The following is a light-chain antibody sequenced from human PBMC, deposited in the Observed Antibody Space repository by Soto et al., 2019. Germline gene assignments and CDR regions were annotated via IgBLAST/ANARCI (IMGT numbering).Light chain of an antibody. J-gene: IGLJ2*01. CDR1: RSNIGSNT. Sequence: QSVLTQSPSASGAPGQRVTISCSGSRSNIGSNTVHWYQQFPGTAPKLLVSRTDHRPSGVPDRFSGSKSGTSASLAISGLQSEDESYYYCASWDDMLSGPVLGGGTKLTVL. CDR3: ASWDDMLSGPV. V-gene: IGLV1-44*01. CDR2: RTD.